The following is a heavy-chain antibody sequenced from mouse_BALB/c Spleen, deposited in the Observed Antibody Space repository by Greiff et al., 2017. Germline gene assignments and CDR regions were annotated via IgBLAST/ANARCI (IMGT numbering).Heavy chain of an antibody. Sequence: EVQLQQSGAELVRPGALVKLSCKASGFNIKDYYMHWVKQRPEQGLEWIGWIDPENGNTIYDPKFQGKASITADTSSNTAYLQLSSLTSEDTAVYYCARGDDYDGKVPWFAYWGQGTLVTVSA. D-gene: IGHD2-4*01. CDR2: IDPENGNT. J-gene: IGHJ3*01. V-gene: IGHV14-1*02. CDR1: GFNIKDYY. CDR3: ARGDDYDGKVPWFAY.